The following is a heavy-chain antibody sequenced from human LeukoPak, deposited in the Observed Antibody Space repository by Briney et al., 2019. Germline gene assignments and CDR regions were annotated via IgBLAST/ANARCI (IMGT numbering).Heavy chain of an antibody. CDR2: ISYDGSNK. CDR1: GFTFSSYG. J-gene: IGHJ3*02. Sequence: GGSLRLSCAASGFTFSSYGMHWVRQAPGKGLEWVAVISYDGSNKYYADSVKGRFTISRDNSKNTLYLQMNSLRAEDTAVYYCAKGGGGSGSHIWGQGTMVTVSS. CDR3: AKGGGGSGSHI. V-gene: IGHV3-30*18. D-gene: IGHD3-10*01.